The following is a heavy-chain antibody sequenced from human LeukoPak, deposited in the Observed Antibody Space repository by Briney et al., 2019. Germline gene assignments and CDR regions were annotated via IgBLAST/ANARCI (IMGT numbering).Heavy chain of an antibody. CDR3: AKYGGHPLPHYYLDY. Sequence: GGSLRLSCAASGFTFSSYAMSWVRQAPGKGLEWVSLIIDDGHTTSYADSVKGRFTISRDNSKYTLFLQMNSLRAEDTAVYYCAKYGGHPLPHYYLDYWGQGTQVTVSS. D-gene: IGHD3-16*01. CDR1: GFTFSSYA. J-gene: IGHJ4*02. CDR2: IIDDGHTT. V-gene: IGHV3-23*01.